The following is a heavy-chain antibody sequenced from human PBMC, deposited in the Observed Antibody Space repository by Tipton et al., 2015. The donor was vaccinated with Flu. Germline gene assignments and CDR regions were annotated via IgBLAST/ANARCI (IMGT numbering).Heavy chain of an antibody. Sequence: RSLRLSCAASGFTFSSFSMHWVRQAPGKGLDWVAVVSYDGRITYYADSVKGRFTISRDNSKNTLYVDMNSLRPEDTAVYYCAKETPRLTGGIDHWGQGTMVTVSS. CDR1: GFTFSSFS. CDR3: AKETPRLTGGIDH. J-gene: IGHJ4*02. V-gene: IGHV3-30*01. D-gene: IGHD2-15*01. CDR2: VSYDGRIT.